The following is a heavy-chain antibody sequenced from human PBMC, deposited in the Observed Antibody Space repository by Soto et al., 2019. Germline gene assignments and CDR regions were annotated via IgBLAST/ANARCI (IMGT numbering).Heavy chain of an antibody. CDR3: ARDRSAGTQNYYDSPGPEAFDI. CDR1: GYTFTSYY. D-gene: IGHD3-22*01. Sequence: ASVKVSCKASGYTFTSYYMHWVRQAPGQGLEWMGIINPSGGSTSYAQKFQGRVTMTRDTSTITVYMELSSLRSEDTAVYYCARDRSAGTQNYYDSPGPEAFDIWGQGTMVTVSS. J-gene: IGHJ3*02. V-gene: IGHV1-46*01. CDR2: INPSGGST.